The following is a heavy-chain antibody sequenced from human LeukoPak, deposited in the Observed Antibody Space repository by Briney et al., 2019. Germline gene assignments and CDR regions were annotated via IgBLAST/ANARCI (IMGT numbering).Heavy chain of an antibody. V-gene: IGHV3-23*01. CDR3: ATDPHPYGESVGGYHFDY. J-gene: IGHJ4*02. D-gene: IGHD4/OR15-4a*01. CDR2: ISYGGQNT. CDR1: GFTLRDYA. Sequence: GGSLRLSCAASGFTLRDYAMNWVRQAPGKGLEWVTGISYGGQNTFYADSVKGRFTISRDNLRNFLNLALNSLRAVDPHRYCCATDPHPYGESVGGYHFDYWGQGILVTVSS.